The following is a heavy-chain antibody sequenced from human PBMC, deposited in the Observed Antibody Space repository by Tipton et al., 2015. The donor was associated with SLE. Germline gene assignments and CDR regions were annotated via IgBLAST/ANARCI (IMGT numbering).Heavy chain of an antibody. CDR1: GGSFSGYY. V-gene: IGHV4-34*01. CDR2: INHSGST. CDR3: ARGQDDSSTSCYTRRAFDI. J-gene: IGHJ3*02. Sequence: TLSLTCAVYGGSFSGYYWSWIRQPPGKGLEWIGEINHSGSTNYNPSLKSRVTISVDTSKNQFSLKLSSVTAADTAVYYCARGQDDSSTSCYTRRAFDIWGQGTMVTVSS. D-gene: IGHD2-2*02.